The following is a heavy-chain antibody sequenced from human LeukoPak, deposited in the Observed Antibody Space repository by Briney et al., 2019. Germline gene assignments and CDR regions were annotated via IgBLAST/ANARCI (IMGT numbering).Heavy chain of an antibody. V-gene: IGHV1-69*13. D-gene: IGHD3-10*01. CDR3: ARERSYYYGSGSYVYYCYGMDV. CDR2: IIPIFGTA. Sequence: ASVKVSCKASGGTFSSYAISWVRQAPGQGLEWMGGIIPIFGTANYAQKFQGRVTITADESTSTAYMELSSLRSEDTAVYYCARERSYYYGSGSYVYYCYGMDVWGQGTTVTVSS. J-gene: IGHJ6*02. CDR1: GGTFSSYA.